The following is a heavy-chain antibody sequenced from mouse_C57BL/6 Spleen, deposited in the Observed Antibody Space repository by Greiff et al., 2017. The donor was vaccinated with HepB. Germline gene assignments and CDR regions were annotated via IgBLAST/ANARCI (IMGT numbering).Heavy chain of an antibody. Sequence: QVQLQQSGAELVKPGASVKLSCKASGYTFTSYWMHWVKQRPGQGLEWIGMIHPNSGSTNYNEKFKSKATLTVDKSSSTAYMQLSSLTSEDSAVYYCAREGYDGYYPDYWGQGTTLTVSS. V-gene: IGHV1-64*01. D-gene: IGHD2-3*01. J-gene: IGHJ2*01. CDR2: IHPNSGST. CDR3: AREGYDGYYPDY. CDR1: GYTFTSYW.